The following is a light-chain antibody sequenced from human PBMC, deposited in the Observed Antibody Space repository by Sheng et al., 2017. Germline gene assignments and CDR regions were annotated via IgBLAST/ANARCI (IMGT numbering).Light chain of an antibody. Sequence: EIVLTQSPGTLSLSPGERATLSCRASQSLSVNYLAWYQQKPGQAPRLLFYGASTGASGIPARFSGSGSGTDFNLTISRLEPEDFAVYYCQQYGTSIGFTFGPGTKWISN. CDR2: GAS. CDR3: QQYGTSIGFT. V-gene: IGKV3-20*01. J-gene: IGKJ3*01. CDR1: QSLSVNY.